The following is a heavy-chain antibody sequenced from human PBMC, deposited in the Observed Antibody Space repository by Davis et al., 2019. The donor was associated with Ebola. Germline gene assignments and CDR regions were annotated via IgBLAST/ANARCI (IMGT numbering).Heavy chain of an antibody. Sequence: GESLKISCAASGYTFTSYAMHWVRQAPGQRLEWMGWINAGNGNTKYSQKFQGRVTITRDTSASTAYMELSSLRSEDTAVYYCARAITMIVVVPPDYWGQGTLVTVSS. D-gene: IGHD3-22*01. CDR3: ARAITMIVVVPPDY. J-gene: IGHJ4*02. V-gene: IGHV1-3*01. CDR1: GYTFTSYA. CDR2: INAGNGNT.